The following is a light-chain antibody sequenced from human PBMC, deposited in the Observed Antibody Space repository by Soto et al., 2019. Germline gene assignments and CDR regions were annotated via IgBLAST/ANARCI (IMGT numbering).Light chain of an antibody. CDR1: SSDVGGYNY. CDR3: SSYSTTSFFV. CDR2: DVN. V-gene: IGLV2-14*01. J-gene: IGLJ1*01. Sequence: QSVLTQPASVSGSPGQSITISCTGTSSDVGGYNYVSWYQQYPGKAPQLMIFDVNVRPSGVSYRFSGSKSGNTASLTISGLQAEDEAHYYCSSYSTTSFFVFGTGTKVTV.